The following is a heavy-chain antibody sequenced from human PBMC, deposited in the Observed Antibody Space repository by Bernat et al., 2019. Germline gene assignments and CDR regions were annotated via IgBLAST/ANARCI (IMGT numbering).Heavy chain of an antibody. CDR1: GGSFSGYY. Sequence: QVQLQQWGAGLLKPSETLSLTCAVYGGSFSGYYWTWIRQPPGKGLEWNGEINHSGSTNYNPSLKSRVTISVDTSKNQCSLELSCVTAAGTAVYYCAGGKGVVTAIWGQGTLVTVSS. CDR3: AGGKGVVTAI. J-gene: IGHJ4*02. V-gene: IGHV4-34*01. CDR2: INHSGST. D-gene: IGHD2-21*02.